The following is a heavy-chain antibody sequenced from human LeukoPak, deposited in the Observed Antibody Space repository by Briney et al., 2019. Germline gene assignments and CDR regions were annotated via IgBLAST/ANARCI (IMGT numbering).Heavy chain of an antibody. J-gene: IGHJ4*02. V-gene: IGHV3-48*01. CDR3: AREYCSSTSCYGTRPLDY. CDR1: GFTFSSYS. CDR2: ISSSSSTI. D-gene: IGHD2-2*01. Sequence: GGSLRLSCAASGFTFSSYSVNWVRQAPGKGLEWVSYISSSSSTIYYADSVKGRFTISRDNAKNSLYLQMNSLRAEDTAVYYCAREYCSSTSCYGTRPLDYWGQGTLVTVSS.